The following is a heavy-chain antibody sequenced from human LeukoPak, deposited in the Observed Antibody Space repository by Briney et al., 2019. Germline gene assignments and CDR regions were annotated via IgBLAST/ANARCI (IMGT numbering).Heavy chain of an antibody. CDR1: VVSMNGYY. V-gene: IGHV4-4*07. Sequence: SETLSLTCSVSVVSMNGYYWSWLRQSAGNRLEWIGHVDSSGNTNYNPSLESRVTMSVDTSKNQFSLKLSSVTAADTAVYYCAGLYGDLYYFDYWGQGTLVTVSS. J-gene: IGHJ4*02. CDR3: AGLYGDLYYFDY. D-gene: IGHD4-17*01. CDR2: VDSSGNT.